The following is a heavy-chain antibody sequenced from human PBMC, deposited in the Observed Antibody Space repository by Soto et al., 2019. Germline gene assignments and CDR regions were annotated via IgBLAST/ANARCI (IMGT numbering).Heavy chain of an antibody. D-gene: IGHD1-26*01. CDR1: GFTFTNYA. CDR2: IDHAGVNT. Sequence: EVQLWESGGDFIQPGGSLRVSCAASGFTFTNYAMSWVRQAPGKGLEWVSTIDHAGVNTHYADSVKGQFTISRDNSKGTLYLQMNSLRAEDTAIYYSATDVGPIMFDYWGQGALITVSS. J-gene: IGHJ4*02. CDR3: ATDVGPIMFDY. V-gene: IGHV3-23*01.